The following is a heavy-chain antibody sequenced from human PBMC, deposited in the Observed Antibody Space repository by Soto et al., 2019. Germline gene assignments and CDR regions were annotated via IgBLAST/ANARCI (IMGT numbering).Heavy chain of an antibody. V-gene: IGHV3-30*18. CDR3: AKARDDNVWGGYRYSVDY. D-gene: IGHD3-16*02. J-gene: IGHJ4*02. Sequence: QVHLVESGGGVVQPGRSLRLSCVVSGFTFSSYAMHWVRPAPGKGLDWVAVISYDGRYIYYVDSVKGRFISSRDNSKNMLYLQMNSLRVEYTAFYYCAKARDDNVWGGYRYSVDYWGQGVLVTVSS. CDR2: ISYDGRYI. CDR1: GFTFSSYA.